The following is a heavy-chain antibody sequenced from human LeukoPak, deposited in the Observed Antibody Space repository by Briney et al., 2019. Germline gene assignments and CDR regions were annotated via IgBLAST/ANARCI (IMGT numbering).Heavy chain of an antibody. V-gene: IGHV4-31*03. CDR3: ASTSGYCGGGSCYHYYYYGMDV. CDR1: GGSISSGGYY. J-gene: IGHJ6*02. Sequence: SETLSLTCTVSGGSISSGGYYWSWIRQHPGKGLEWTGYIYYSGSTYYNPSLKSRVTISVDTSKNQFSLKLSSVTAADTAVYYCASTSGYCGGGSCYHYYYYGMDVWGQGTTVTVSS. D-gene: IGHD2-15*01. CDR2: IYYSGST.